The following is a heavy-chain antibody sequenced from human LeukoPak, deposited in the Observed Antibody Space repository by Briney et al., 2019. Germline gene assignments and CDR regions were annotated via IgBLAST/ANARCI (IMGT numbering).Heavy chain of an antibody. CDR3: AKARGSSVYEQFDY. CDR1: GLAFSTYA. Sequence: GGSLRLSCAASGLAFSTYAMTWVRQAPEKGLQWVSTISTSGRATYYADSVEGRFTISRDNSKNTLYLQMNSLRADDTAVYYCAKARGSSVYEQFDYWGQGTQVTVSP. D-gene: IGHD5/OR15-5a*01. J-gene: IGHJ4*02. V-gene: IGHV3-23*01. CDR2: ISTSGRAT.